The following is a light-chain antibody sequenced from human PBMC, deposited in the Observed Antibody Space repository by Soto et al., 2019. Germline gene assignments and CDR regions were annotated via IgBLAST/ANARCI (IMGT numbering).Light chain of an antibody. Sequence: QSALTQLDSVSASLGDSITISCTGTNTEIGGYNYVSWYQQHPGKAPKLVIYDVTSRPSGIPNRFSGSKSGFTASLTISGLQAEDDAHYFCSSYRAYSTLEVFGTGTKVTVL. J-gene: IGLJ1*01. CDR3: SSYRAYSTLEV. CDR1: NTEIGGYNY. V-gene: IGLV2-14*03. CDR2: DVT.